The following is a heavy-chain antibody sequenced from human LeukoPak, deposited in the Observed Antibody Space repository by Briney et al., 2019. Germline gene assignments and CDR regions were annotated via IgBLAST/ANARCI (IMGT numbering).Heavy chain of an antibody. J-gene: IGHJ6*03. V-gene: IGHV4-34*01. CDR2: INHSGST. Sequence: ASETLSLTCAVYGGSFSGNYWHWIRQPPDKGLEWIGEINHSGSTNYNPSLKSRVTISVDTSKNQFSLKLSSVTAADTAVYYCARVGYYPDYYMDVWGKGTTVTVSS. D-gene: IGHD2-21*01. CDR1: GGSFSGNY. CDR3: ARVGYYPDYYMDV.